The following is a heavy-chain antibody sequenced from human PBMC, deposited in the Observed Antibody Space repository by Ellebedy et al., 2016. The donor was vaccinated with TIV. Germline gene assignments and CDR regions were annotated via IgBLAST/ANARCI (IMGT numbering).Heavy chain of an antibody. Sequence: GGSLRLSCAASGFTFTSYWMHWVRQAPGKELVWVSRIKGDGSSAGYADSVKGRFTISRDNAKNTLYLQMNSLRAEDTGVYYCARGGLTAASDYWGQGTLVTVSS. CDR3: ARGGLTAASDY. J-gene: IGHJ4*02. D-gene: IGHD2-2*01. CDR1: GFTFTSYW. CDR2: IKGDGSSA. V-gene: IGHV3-74*01.